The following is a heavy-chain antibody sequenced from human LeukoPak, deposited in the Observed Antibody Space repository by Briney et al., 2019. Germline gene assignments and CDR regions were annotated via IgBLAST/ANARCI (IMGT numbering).Heavy chain of an antibody. Sequence: VASVEVSCKASGYTFTSYGISWVRQAPGQGLEWMGWISAYNGNTNYAQKLQGRVTMTTDTSTSTAYMELRSLRSDDTAVYYCARRGSGWAYNWFDPWGQGTLVTVSS. CDR1: GYTFTSYG. D-gene: IGHD6-19*01. V-gene: IGHV1-18*01. CDR2: ISAYNGNT. J-gene: IGHJ5*02. CDR3: ARRGSGWAYNWFDP.